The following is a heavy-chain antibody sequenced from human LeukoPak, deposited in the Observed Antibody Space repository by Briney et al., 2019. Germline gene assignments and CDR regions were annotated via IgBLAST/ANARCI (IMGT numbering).Heavy chain of an antibody. CDR1: GFIFSSYA. CDR2: ISGSGGST. D-gene: IGHD2-21*01. V-gene: IGHV3-23*01. J-gene: IGHJ4*02. Sequence: GGSLRLSCAASGFIFSSYAMSWVRQAPGKGLEWVSAISGSGGSTYYADSVKGRFTISRDNSKNTLYPQMNSLRAEDTAVYYCANWIVSVDYWGQGTLVTVSS. CDR3: ANWIVSVDY.